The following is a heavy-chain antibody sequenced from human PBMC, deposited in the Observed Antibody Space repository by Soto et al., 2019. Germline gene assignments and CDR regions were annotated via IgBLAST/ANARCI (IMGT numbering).Heavy chain of an antibody. CDR1: DDSINKSPCF. Sequence: QMEESGPGLVKPSETLTITCTVSDDSINKSPCFWSWIRHPPGTGLEWIGEVFSTGDTYYNPFLRSRASMSVETSKTQFSLKVTPFTAADTARYYWVRHGVIRIATLLDTWGQGALVTVSS. J-gene: IGHJ4*02. V-gene: IGHV4-39*01. CDR3: VRHGVIRIATLLDT. D-gene: IGHD2-15*01. CDR2: VFSTGDT.